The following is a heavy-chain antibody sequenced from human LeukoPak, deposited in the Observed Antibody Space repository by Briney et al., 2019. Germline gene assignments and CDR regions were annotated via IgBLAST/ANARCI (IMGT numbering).Heavy chain of an antibody. V-gene: IGHV5-10-1*01. J-gene: IGHJ6*02. CDR3: ARHYGGGEYYYGMDV. D-gene: IGHD2-21*01. CDR2: IDPSGSYT. Sequence: KPGESLRISCKGSGYRFTSYWISWVRQMPGKGLEWMGRIDPSGSYTNYSPSFQGHVTISANKSINTAYLQWSSLKASDTAMYYCARHYGGGEYYYGMDVWGQGTTVTVAS. CDR1: GYRFTSYW.